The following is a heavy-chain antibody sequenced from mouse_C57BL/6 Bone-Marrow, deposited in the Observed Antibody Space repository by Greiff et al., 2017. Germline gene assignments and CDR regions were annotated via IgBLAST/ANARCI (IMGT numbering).Heavy chain of an antibody. CDR3: AREIYYGSSPYAMDY. CDR2: ISNGGGST. Sequence: EVHLVEPGGGLVQPGGSLKLSCAASGFTFSDYYMSWVRQTPEKRLEWVAYISNGGGSTYYPDTVKGRFTISRDNAKNTLYLQMSRLKSEDTAMXYCAREIYYGSSPYAMDYWGQGTSVTVSS. V-gene: IGHV5-12*01. D-gene: IGHD1-1*01. J-gene: IGHJ4*01. CDR1: GFTFSDYY.